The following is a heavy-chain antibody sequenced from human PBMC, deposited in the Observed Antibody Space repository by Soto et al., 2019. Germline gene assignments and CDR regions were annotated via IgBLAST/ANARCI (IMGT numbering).Heavy chain of an antibody. D-gene: IGHD6-13*01. CDR3: AKGREQQLILWYFDL. Sequence: GGSLRLSCAASGFTFSSYAMSWVRQAPGKGLEWVSAISGSGGSTYYADSVRGRFTISRDNSKNTLYLQMNSLRAEDRAVYYCAKGREQQLILWYFDLWGRGTLVTVSS. CDR2: ISGSGGST. J-gene: IGHJ2*01. CDR1: GFTFSSYA. V-gene: IGHV3-23*01.